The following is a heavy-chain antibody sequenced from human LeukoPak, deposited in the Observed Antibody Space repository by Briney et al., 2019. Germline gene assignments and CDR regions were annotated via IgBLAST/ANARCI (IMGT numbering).Heavy chain of an antibody. CDR3: ARRDAEYQLPPYGMDV. V-gene: IGHV3-30*04. J-gene: IGHJ6*04. Sequence: PGRSLRLSCAASGFTFSSYAMHWVRQAPGKGLEWVAVISYDGSNKYYADSVKGRFTISRDNSKNTLYLQMNSLRAEDTAVYYCARRDAEYQLPPYGMDVWGKGTTVTVSP. CDR1: GFTFSSYA. D-gene: IGHD2-2*01. CDR2: ISYDGSNK.